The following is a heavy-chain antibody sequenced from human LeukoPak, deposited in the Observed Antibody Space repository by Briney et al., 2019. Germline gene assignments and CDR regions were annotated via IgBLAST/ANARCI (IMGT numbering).Heavy chain of an antibody. CDR3: ARRGADGGNSAGAFDY. V-gene: IGHV3-66*04. D-gene: IGHD4-23*01. Sequence: GGSLRLSCAASGFTVSSNYMTWVRQAPGKGLEWVSVIYSGGNTYYADSVKGRFTISRDNTKNTVYLQMNSLRADDTAVYYCARRGADGGNSAGAFDYWGQGTLVTVSS. CDR2: IYSGGNT. CDR1: GFTVSSNY. J-gene: IGHJ4*02.